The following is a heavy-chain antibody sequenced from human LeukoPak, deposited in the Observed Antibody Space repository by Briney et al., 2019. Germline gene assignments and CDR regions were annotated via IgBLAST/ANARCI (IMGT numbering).Heavy chain of an antibody. CDR1: GFTFSSYG. CDR3: ARDTFYYDSSGRSVGAYFDY. V-gene: IGHV3-48*01. Sequence: GGSLRLSCAASGFTFSSYGMNWVRQAPGKGLEWVSYISSSSSTIYQADSVKGRFTISRDNAKNSLYLQMNSLRAEDTAVYYCARDTFYYDSSGRSVGAYFDYWGQGTLVTVSS. J-gene: IGHJ4*02. CDR2: ISSSSSTI. D-gene: IGHD3-22*01.